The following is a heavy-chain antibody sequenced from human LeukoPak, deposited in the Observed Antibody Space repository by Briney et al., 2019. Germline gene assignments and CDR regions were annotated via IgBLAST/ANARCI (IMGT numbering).Heavy chain of an antibody. CDR3: ARPFLGYCSGGSCYSDY. Sequence: ASVKVSCKASGYTFTSYGISWVRQAPGQGLEWMGWISAYNGNTNYAQKLQGRVTMTTDTSTSTAYMELRSLRSDDTAVYYCARPFLGYCSGGSCYSDYWGQGTLVTVSS. CDR1: GYTFTSYG. J-gene: IGHJ4*02. D-gene: IGHD2-15*01. V-gene: IGHV1-18*01. CDR2: ISAYNGNT.